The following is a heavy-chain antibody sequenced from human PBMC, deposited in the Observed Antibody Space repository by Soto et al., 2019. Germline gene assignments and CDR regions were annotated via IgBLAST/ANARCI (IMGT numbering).Heavy chain of an antibody. J-gene: IGHJ6*02. CDR1: GFTFSSYA. D-gene: IGHD3-3*01. Sequence: GGSLRLSCAASGFTFSSYAMHWVRQAPGKGLEWVAVISYDGSNKYYADSVKGRFTISRDNSKNTLYLQMNSLRAEDTAVYYCAREILFTIHRYYYGMDVWGQGTTVTVSS. CDR2: ISYDGSNK. V-gene: IGHV3-30-3*01. CDR3: AREILFTIHRYYYGMDV.